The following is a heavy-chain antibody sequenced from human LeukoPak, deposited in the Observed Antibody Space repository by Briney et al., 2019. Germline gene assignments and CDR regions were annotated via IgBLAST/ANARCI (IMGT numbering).Heavy chain of an antibody. CDR2: IWYDGSNK. J-gene: IGHJ4*02. CDR1: GFTFSSYG. D-gene: IGHD6-19*01. V-gene: IGHV3-30*02. CDR3: AKDGGIAVAGTIDY. Sequence: PGGSLRLSCAASGFTFSSYGMHWVRQAPGKGLEWVAVIWYDGSNKYYADSVKGRFTISRDNSKNTLYLQMSSLRAEDTAVYFCAKDGGIAVAGTIDYWGQGTLVTVSS.